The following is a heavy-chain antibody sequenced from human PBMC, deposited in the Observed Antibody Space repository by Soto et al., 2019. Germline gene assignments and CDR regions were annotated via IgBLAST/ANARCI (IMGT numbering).Heavy chain of an antibody. CDR1: GDSISNLDYF. CDR3: ARGRYCLTGRCFPNWFDS. CDR2: IYKSATT. Sequence: SETLSLTCSVSGDSISNLDYFWAWIRQPPGQALEYIGYIYKSATTYYNPSFESRVAISVDTSKSQFSLNVTSVTAADTAMYFCARGRYCLTGRCFPNWFDSWGQGALVTVSS. J-gene: IGHJ5*01. V-gene: IGHV4-30-4*01. D-gene: IGHD7-27*01.